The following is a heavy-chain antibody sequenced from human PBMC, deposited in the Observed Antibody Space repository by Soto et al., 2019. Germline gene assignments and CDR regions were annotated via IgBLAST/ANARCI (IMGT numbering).Heavy chain of an antibody. V-gene: IGHV1-2*02. J-gene: IGHJ4*02. D-gene: IGHD6-6*01. CDR1: GYTFTGYY. CDR2: INPNSGGT. Sequence: QVQLVQSGAEVKKPGASVKVSCKASGYTFTGYYMHWVRQAPGQGLEWMGWINPNSGGTNYAQKFQGRVTMTRDTSISTAYMELSRLRSDGTAVYYCAREVGPLAARPGLVIDYWGQGTLVTVSS. CDR3: AREVGPLAARPGLVIDY.